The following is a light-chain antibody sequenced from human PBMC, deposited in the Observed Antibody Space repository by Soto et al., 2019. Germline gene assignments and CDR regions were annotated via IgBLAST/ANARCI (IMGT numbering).Light chain of an antibody. CDR2: SVS. J-gene: IGKJ5*01. CDR1: RGISTY. Sequence: IQLTQSPSSLSASVGDTVTITCRASRGISTYLAWYQQRPGNAPKLLIYSVSSLQSGVPSRFSGSGSGTDFTLTISSLQPEDFATYYCQQLNSYPLITFGQGTRLEL. V-gene: IGKV1-9*01. CDR3: QQLNSYPLIT.